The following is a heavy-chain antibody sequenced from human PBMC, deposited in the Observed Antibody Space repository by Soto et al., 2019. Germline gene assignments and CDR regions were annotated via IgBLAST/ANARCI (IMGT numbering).Heavy chain of an antibody. Sequence: GGSLRLSCASSAFTFSSYWMYWVRQAPGEGLVWVSRINSDGSSTSYADSVKGRFTISRDNAKNTLYLQMNSLRAEDTAVYYCARDRDDIVVVDAFDIWGQGTMVTVSS. J-gene: IGHJ3*02. CDR3: ARDRDDIVVVDAFDI. CDR1: AFTFSSYW. CDR2: INSDGSST. D-gene: IGHD2-15*01. V-gene: IGHV3-74*01.